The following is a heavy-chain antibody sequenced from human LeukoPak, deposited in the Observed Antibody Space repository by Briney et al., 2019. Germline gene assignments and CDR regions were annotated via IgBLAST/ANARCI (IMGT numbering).Heavy chain of an antibody. J-gene: IGHJ4*02. CDR1: GGSISSGGYY. V-gene: IGHV4-31*03. CDR3: ARVHIVVVTAIIDY. Sequence: SETLSLTCTVSGGSISSGGYYWSWIRQHPGKGLEWIGYIYYSGSTYYNPSLKSRFTISVDTSKNQFSLKLSSVPAADTAVYYCARVHIVVVTAIIDYWGQGTLVTVSS. D-gene: IGHD2-21*02. CDR2: IYYSGST.